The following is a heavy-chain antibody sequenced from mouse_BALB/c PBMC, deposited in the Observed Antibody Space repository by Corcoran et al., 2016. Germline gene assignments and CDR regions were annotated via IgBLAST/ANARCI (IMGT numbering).Heavy chain of an antibody. J-gene: IGHJ1*01. CDR3: MRYGNYWYFDV. Sequence: EVQLLETGGGLVQPGGSRGLSCKGSGFTFSGFWMSWVRQTPGKTLEWIGDINSDGIAINYAPSIKDRFTIFRDNDKSTLYLQMSNVRSEDTATYFCMRYGNYWYFDVWGAGTTVTVSS. CDR1: GFTFSGFW. D-gene: IGHD2-1*01. CDR2: INSDGIAI. V-gene: IGHV11-2*02.